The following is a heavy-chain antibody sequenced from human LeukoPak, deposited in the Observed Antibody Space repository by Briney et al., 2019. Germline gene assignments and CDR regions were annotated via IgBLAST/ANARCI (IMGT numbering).Heavy chain of an antibody. CDR3: ARVWSSGYYIDY. CDR2: ISISSSYI. D-gene: IGHD3-22*01. V-gene: IGHV3-21*01. J-gene: IGHJ4*02. Sequence: GGSLRLSCAASGFTFSSYSMNWVRQAPGKGLEWVSSISISSSYIYYADSVKGRFTISRDNAKNSLYLQMNSLRAEDTAVYYCARVWSSGYYIDYWGQGTLVTVSS. CDR1: GFTFSSYS.